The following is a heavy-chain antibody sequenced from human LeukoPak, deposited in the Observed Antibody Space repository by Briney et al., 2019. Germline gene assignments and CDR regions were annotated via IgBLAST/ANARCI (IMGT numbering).Heavy chain of an antibody. V-gene: IGHV3-23*01. Sequence: PGGSLRLSCAASGFTFSSYAMSWVRQAPGKGLEWVSAISGSGGRTYYADSVKGRFTISRDNSKNTLYLQMNSLRAEDTAVYYCARPLTWWLGRVEAFDIWGQGTMVTVSS. D-gene: IGHD6-19*01. CDR2: ISGSGGRT. J-gene: IGHJ3*02. CDR3: ARPLTWWLGRVEAFDI. CDR1: GFTFSSYA.